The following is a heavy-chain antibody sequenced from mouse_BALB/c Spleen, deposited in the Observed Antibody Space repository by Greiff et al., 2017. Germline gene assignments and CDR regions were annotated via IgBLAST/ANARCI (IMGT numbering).Heavy chain of an antibody. Sequence: EVKLLESGGGLVQPGGSLKLSCAASGFDFSRYWMSWVRQAPGKGLEWIGEINPDSSTINYTPSLKDKFIISRDNAKNTLYLQMSKVRSEDTALYYCARRAYYGKGYAMDYWGQGTSVTVSS. CDR2: INPDSSTI. D-gene: IGHD2-10*01. CDR1: GFDFSRYW. J-gene: IGHJ4*01. CDR3: ARRAYYGKGYAMDY. V-gene: IGHV4-1*02.